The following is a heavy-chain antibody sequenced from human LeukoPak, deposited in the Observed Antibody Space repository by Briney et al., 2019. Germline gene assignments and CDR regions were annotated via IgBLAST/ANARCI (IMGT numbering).Heavy chain of an antibody. CDR2: IGTAGDI. CDR3: ARGSGYSYVDY. D-gene: IGHD5-18*01. Sequence: GGSLRLSCAASGFTFSSHDMHWVRQATGKGLEWVSGIGTAGDIYYSGSVKGRFTISRENAKNSLYLQMNSLRAGDTAVYYCARGSGYSYVDYWGQGTLVTVSS. CDR1: GFTFSSHD. V-gene: IGHV3-13*01. J-gene: IGHJ4*02.